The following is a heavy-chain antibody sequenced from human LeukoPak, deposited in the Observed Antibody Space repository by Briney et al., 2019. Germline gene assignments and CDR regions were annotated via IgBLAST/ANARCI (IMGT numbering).Heavy chain of an antibody. CDR1: GGSISSYY. CDR3: ARQGGSGSYYERYYYYGMDV. Sequence: SETLSLTCTVSGGSISSYYWSWIRQPPGKGLEWIGYIYYSGSTNYNPSLKSRVTISVDTSKNQFPLKLSSVTAADTAVYYCARQGGSGSYYERYYYYGMDVWGQGTTVTVSS. V-gene: IGHV4-59*08. CDR2: IYYSGST. J-gene: IGHJ6*02. D-gene: IGHD3-10*01.